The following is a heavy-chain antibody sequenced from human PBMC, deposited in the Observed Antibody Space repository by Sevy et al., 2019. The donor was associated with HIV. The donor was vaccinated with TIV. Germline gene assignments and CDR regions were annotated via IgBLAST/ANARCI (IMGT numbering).Heavy chain of an antibody. CDR1: GFTFKNWG. Sequence: GGSLRLSCAASGFTFKNWGMHWVRQAPGKGLEWVTIISNDGTKELYADSVKGRFTISRDNSKNTLYLQMNNLGPEDTAVYYCAKAVDTMGFYLDHWGQGTLVTVSS. CDR3: AKAVDTMGFYLDH. D-gene: IGHD3-10*01. V-gene: IGHV3-30*18. CDR2: ISNDGTKE. J-gene: IGHJ4*02.